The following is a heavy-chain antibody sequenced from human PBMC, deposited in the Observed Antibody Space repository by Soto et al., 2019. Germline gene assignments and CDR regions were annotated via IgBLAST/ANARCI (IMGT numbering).Heavy chain of an antibody. J-gene: IGHJ3*02. D-gene: IGHD6-19*01. CDR3: ARACIAVAGSPPRRRAFDI. CDR2: INHSGST. V-gene: IGHV4-34*01. Sequence: PSETLSLTCAVYGGSSSGYYWSWIRQPPGKGLEWIGEINHSGSTNYNPSLKSRVTISVDTSKNQFSLKLSSVTAADTAVYYCARACIAVAGSPPRRRAFDIWGQGTMVTVSS. CDR1: GGSSSGYY.